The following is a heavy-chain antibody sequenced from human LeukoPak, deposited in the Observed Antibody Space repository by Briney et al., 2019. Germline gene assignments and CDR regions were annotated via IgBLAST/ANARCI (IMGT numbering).Heavy chain of an antibody. J-gene: IGHJ3*02. D-gene: IGHD3-3*01. CDR1: GYIFTSYW. Sequence: GESLQISCKGSGYIFTSYWIGWVRQMPGKGLEWMGIIYPGDSDTRYSPSFQGQVTISADKSISTAYLQWSSLKASDTAMYYCARQTKNDFWSGHAFDIWGQGTMVTVSS. CDR3: ARQTKNDFWSGHAFDI. CDR2: IYPGDSDT. V-gene: IGHV5-51*01.